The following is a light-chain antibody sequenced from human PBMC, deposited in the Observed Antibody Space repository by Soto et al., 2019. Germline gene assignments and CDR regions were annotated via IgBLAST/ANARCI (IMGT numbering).Light chain of an antibody. CDR2: DAS. V-gene: IGKV1-5*01. CDR1: QNIDSW. CDR3: QQYKSYPRT. J-gene: IGKJ1*01. Sequence: DIQMTQSPSTLSASVGDRVTISCRASQNIDSWLAWYQQKTGKAPKVLIYDASSVEMGVPPRFSGKGSGTEFTLTITSLQTDDFATYYCQQYKSYPRTFGQGTKVDIK.